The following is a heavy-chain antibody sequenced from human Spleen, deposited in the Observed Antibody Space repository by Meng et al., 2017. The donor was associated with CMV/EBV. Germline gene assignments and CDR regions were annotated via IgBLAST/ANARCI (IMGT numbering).Heavy chain of an antibody. Sequence: GESLKISCAASGFTVSSNYMSWVRQAPGKGLEWVSIIYSGGNTYYADSVKGRFTISRDNSKNTLYLQMNSLRAEDTAVYYCTQWLNWGQGTLVTVSS. V-gene: IGHV3-53*01. J-gene: IGHJ4*02. CDR2: IYSGGNT. CDR3: TQWLN. D-gene: IGHD3-22*01. CDR1: GFTVSSNY.